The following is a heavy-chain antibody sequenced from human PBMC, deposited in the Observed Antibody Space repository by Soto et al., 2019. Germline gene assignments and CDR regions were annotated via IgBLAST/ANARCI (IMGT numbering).Heavy chain of an antibody. J-gene: IGHJ4*02. D-gene: IGHD2-2*01. Sequence: QVQLVESGGGVVQPGRSLRLSCAASGFTFSSYVMHWVRQAPGKGREWVAVIWYDGSNKYYADSVKGRFTISRDNSKNTLYLQMNSLRAGDTAVYYCARGMSRIVVVPAAMPDYWGQGTLVTVSS. CDR3: ARGMSRIVVVPAAMPDY. V-gene: IGHV3-33*01. CDR2: IWYDGSNK. CDR1: GFTFSSYV.